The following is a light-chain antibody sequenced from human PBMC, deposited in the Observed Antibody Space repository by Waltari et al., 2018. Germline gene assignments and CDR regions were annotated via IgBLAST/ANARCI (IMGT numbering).Light chain of an antibody. V-gene: IGLV3-1*01. Sequence: SYELTQPPSVSVSPGQTASISCSGAELGDKYACWYRQKPGQSPVPVLYQAPKRPSGIPERFSGSNSGITATLTIRGTQPVDEADYYCQAWDNFTVAFGGGTKLSVL. J-gene: IGLJ2*01. CDR2: QAP. CDR1: ELGDKY. CDR3: QAWDNFTVA.